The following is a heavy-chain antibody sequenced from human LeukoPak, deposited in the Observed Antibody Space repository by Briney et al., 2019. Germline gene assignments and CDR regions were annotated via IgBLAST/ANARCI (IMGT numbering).Heavy chain of an antibody. CDR3: ARDISSGWKGGFDY. V-gene: IGHV1-18*01. CDR1: GYTFTSYG. J-gene: IGHJ4*02. D-gene: IGHD6-19*01. Sequence: ASVKVSCKASGYTFTSYGISWVRQAPGQGLEWMGWISAYNGNTNYAQKFQGRVTMTRDTSTSTVYMELSSLRSEDTAVYYCARDISSGWKGGFDYWGQGTLVTVSS. CDR2: ISAYNGNT.